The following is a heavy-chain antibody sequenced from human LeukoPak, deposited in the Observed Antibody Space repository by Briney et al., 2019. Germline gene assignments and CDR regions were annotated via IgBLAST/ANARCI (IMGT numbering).Heavy chain of an antibody. V-gene: IGHV4-39*01. CDR3: ARSGSGYDYEGYFDY. Sequence: SETLSLTCTVSGGPISSSSYYWGWIRQPPGKGLEWIGSIYYSGSTYYNPSLKSRVTISVDTSKNQFSLKLSSVTAADTAVYYCARSGSGYDYEGYFDYWGQGTPVTVSS. CDR1: GGPISSSSYY. D-gene: IGHD5-12*01. CDR2: IYYSGST. J-gene: IGHJ4*02.